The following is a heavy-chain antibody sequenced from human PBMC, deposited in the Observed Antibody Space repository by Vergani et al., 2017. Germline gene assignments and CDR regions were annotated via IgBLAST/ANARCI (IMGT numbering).Heavy chain of an antibody. CDR3: ARDGSSSQSFYYYYXMDV. J-gene: IGHJ6*04. CDR1: GFTFSSYA. V-gene: IGHV3-23*01. D-gene: IGHD6-6*01. Sequence: EVQLLESGGGLVQPGGSLRLSCAASGFTFSSYAMSWVRQAPGKGLEWVSAISGSGGSTYYADSVKGRFTISRDNSKNTLYLQMNSLRAEDTAVYYCARDGSSSQSFYYYYXMDVWGKGTTVTVSS. CDR2: ISGSGGST.